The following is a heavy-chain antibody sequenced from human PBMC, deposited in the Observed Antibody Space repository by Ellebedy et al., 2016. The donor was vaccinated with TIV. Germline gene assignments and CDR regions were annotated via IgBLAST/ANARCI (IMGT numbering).Heavy chain of an antibody. D-gene: IGHD3-22*01. Sequence: SETLSLXCTVSGGSLSRNYWSWIRQPPGKGLEWIGDIYYNGRTNYNPSLKSRVTISLLTAKNQFSLKLTSVTAADTAMYYCARGRMYYYDSSGSYSYYGMDVWGQGTAVTVSS. J-gene: IGHJ6*02. V-gene: IGHV4-59*01. CDR2: IYYNGRT. CDR1: GGSLSRNY. CDR3: ARGRMYYYDSSGSYSYYGMDV.